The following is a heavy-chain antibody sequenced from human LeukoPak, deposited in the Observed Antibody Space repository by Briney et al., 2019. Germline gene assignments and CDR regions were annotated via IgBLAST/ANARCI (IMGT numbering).Heavy chain of an antibody. V-gene: IGHV4-34*01. CDR1: GGSFSGYY. Sequence: SETLSLTCAVYGGSFSGYYWSWIRQPPGKGLEWIGEINHSGSTNYNPSLKSRVTISVDTSKNQFSLKLSSVTAADTVVYYCARVFFRAIDVWGQGTTVTVSS. J-gene: IGHJ6*02. CDR2: INHSGST. CDR3: ARVFFRAIDV. D-gene: IGHD3-10*01.